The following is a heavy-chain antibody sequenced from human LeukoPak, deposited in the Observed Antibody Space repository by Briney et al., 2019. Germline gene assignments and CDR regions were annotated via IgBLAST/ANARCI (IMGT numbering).Heavy chain of an antibody. V-gene: IGHV3-43*02. CDR2: ISGVGGST. CDR1: GFTFDDYA. D-gene: IGHD2-21*02. J-gene: IGHJ6*02. Sequence: GGSLRLSCAASGFTFDDYAMEWVRQAPGKGVEGGSLISGVGGSTYYADSVKARFTISRDNTKTSLYLQMNSLRTEDTALYYCAKETVVTATYYSYYYGMAVWGQATTVTLSS. CDR3: AKETVVTATYYSYYYGMAV.